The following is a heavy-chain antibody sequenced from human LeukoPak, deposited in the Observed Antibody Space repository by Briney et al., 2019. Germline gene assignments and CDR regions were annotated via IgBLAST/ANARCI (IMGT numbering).Heavy chain of an antibody. CDR2: INSNSGGT. CDR1: GYTFTGYY. V-gene: IGHV1-2*02. Sequence: ASVKVPCKASGYTFTGYYMHWVRQAPGQGLEWMGWINSNSGGTNYAQKFQGRATMTRDTSISTAYMELSRLRSDDTAVYYCARSPHILTGENFDYWGQGTLVTVSS. D-gene: IGHD3-9*01. J-gene: IGHJ4*02. CDR3: ARSPHILTGENFDY.